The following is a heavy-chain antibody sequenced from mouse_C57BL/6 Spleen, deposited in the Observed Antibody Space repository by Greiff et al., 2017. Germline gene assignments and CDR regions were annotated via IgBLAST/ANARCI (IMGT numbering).Heavy chain of an antibody. Sequence: EVKLMESGGDLVKPGGSLKLSCAASGFTFSSYVMSWVRQTPDKRLEWVATISSGGSYTYYPDSVKGRFTISRDNAENTLYLQMSSLKSEDTAMYYCARQTGTAFDYWGQGTTLTVSS. V-gene: IGHV5-6*01. J-gene: IGHJ2*01. D-gene: IGHD4-1*01. CDR2: ISSGGSYT. CDR3: ARQTGTAFDY. CDR1: GFTFSSYV.